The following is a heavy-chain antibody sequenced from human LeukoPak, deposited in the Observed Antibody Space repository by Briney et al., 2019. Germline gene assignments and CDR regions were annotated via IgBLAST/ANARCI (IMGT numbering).Heavy chain of an antibody. Sequence: PSETLSLTCTVSGGSISSGDYYWSWIRQPPGTGLEWIGYIYYSGSTYYNPSLKSRVTISVDTSKNQFSLKLSSVTAADTAVYYCARESSGRGEVRGGLLFDYWGQGTLVTVSS. CDR3: ARESSGRGEVRGGLLFDY. CDR1: GGSISSGDYY. V-gene: IGHV4-30-4*01. CDR2: IYYSGST. D-gene: IGHD1-26*01. J-gene: IGHJ4*02.